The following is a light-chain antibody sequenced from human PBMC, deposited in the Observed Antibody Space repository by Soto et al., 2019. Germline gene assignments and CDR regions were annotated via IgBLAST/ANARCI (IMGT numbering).Light chain of an antibody. J-gene: IGLJ2*01. CDR3: SSYTSSSTYVV. V-gene: IGLV2-14*01. Sequence: SALTQPAAVSGSPGQSITISCTGTRSDIGGYNHVSWYQQHPGKAPKRMIYDVSNRPSGVSTRFSGSKSGNTASLTISGLQAEDEADYYCSSYTSSSTYVVFGGGTKLTVL. CDR1: RSDIGGYNH. CDR2: DVS.